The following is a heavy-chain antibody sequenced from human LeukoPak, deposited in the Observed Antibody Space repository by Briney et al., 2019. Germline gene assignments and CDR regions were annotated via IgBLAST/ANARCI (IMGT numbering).Heavy chain of an antibody. D-gene: IGHD6-13*01. V-gene: IGHV3-23*01. CDR2: ISGSGGST. Sequence: PGGSLRLSCAASGFTFNNYAMSWVRQAPGKGLEWVSAISGSGGSTYYADSVKGRFTISRDNSKNTLYLQMNSLRAEDTAVYYCAKVRGAAPKMSYFDYWGQGTLVTVSS. CDR1: GFTFNNYA. J-gene: IGHJ4*02. CDR3: AKVRGAAPKMSYFDY.